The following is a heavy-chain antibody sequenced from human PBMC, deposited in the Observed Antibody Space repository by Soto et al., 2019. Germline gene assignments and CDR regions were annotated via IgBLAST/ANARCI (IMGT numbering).Heavy chain of an antibody. Sequence: EVQLLGSGGGLVQAGGSQRLSCAASGFTFSSYAMSWVRQAPGKGLEWVSLMSASGGSAYYADSVKGRFTISRDNSKNTLYLQMNSLRAEDTAVYYCARDSTMFGYWGQGTLVTVSS. J-gene: IGHJ4*02. CDR3: ARDSTMFGY. D-gene: IGHD3-10*01. CDR1: GFTFSSYA. V-gene: IGHV3-23*01. CDR2: MSASGGSA.